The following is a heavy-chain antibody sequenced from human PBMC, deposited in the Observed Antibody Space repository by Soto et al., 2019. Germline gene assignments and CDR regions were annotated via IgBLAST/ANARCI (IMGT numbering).Heavy chain of an antibody. D-gene: IGHD3-9*01. CDR1: GGSISSGDYY. Sequence: QVQLQESGPGLVKPSQTLSLTCTVSGGSISSGDYYWSWIRQPPGKGLEWIGYIYYSGSTYYNPSLKSRVTISVDTSKNQFSLKLSSLTAADTAVYYCARAIDFDWSPRSNWFDPWGQGTLVTVSS. CDR3: ARAIDFDWSPRSNWFDP. J-gene: IGHJ5*02. CDR2: IYYSGST. V-gene: IGHV4-30-4*01.